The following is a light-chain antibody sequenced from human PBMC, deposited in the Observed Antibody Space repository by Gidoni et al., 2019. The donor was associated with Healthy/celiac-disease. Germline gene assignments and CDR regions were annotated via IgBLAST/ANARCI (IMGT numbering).Light chain of an antibody. V-gene: IGLV3-21*04. CDR2: YDS. Sequence: SYVLTQPPSVSVAPGKTARITCGGNHIGSKSVHWYQQKPGQAPVLVIYYDSDRPSGIPERFSGSNSGNPATLTISRVEAGDEADYYCQVWDSSSDDVVFGGGTKLTVL. CDR1: HIGSKS. J-gene: IGLJ2*01. CDR3: QVWDSSSDDVV.